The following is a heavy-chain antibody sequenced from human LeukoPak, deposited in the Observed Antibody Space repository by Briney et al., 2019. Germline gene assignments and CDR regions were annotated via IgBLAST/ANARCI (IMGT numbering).Heavy chain of an antibody. CDR2: ISSSGSTI. J-gene: IGHJ4*02. V-gene: IGHV3-48*03. CDR3: ARLDEWRLYDY. D-gene: IGHD2-2*02. Sequence: PGGALRLSCAASGVTFCSYEMNWVRQAPGKGLEWVSYISSSGSTIYYADSLKGRFTISRDNAKNSLYPQMNSLRAEDTAVYYCARLDEWRLYDYWGQGTLVTVSS. CDR1: GVTFCSYE.